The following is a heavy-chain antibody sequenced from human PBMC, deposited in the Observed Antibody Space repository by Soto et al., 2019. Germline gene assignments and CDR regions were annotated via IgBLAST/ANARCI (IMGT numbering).Heavy chain of an antibody. V-gene: IGHV5-51*01. CDR3: ARLIDIVVVPAATNWFDP. CDR1: GYSFTSYW. J-gene: IGHJ5*02. D-gene: IGHD2-2*01. Sequence: GESLKISCKGSGYSFTSYWIGWVRQMPGNGLEWMGIIYPGDSDTRYSPSFQGQVTISADKSISTAYLQWSSLKASDTAMYYCARLIDIVVVPAATNWFDPWGQGTLVTVSS. CDR2: IYPGDSDT.